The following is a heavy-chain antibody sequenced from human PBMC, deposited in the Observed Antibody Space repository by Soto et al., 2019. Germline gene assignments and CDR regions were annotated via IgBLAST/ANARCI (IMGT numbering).Heavy chain of an antibody. D-gene: IGHD3-10*01. CDR2: ISSSGSTI. V-gene: IGHV3-48*03. Sequence: GGSLRLSCAASGFTFSSYEMNWVRQAPGKGLEWVSYISSSGSTIYYADSVKGRFTISRDNTKNSLYLQMNSLRAEDTAVYYCARGPVGGFDPWGQGTLVTVSS. CDR1: GFTFSSYE. CDR3: ARGPVGGFDP. J-gene: IGHJ5*02.